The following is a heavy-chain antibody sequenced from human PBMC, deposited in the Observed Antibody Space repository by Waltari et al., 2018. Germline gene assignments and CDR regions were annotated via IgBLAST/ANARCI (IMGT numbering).Heavy chain of an antibody. Sequence: QDHLVQSGPEVKRPGASVKVSCKRSGYPLTEFSIHWVRQAPGRGLEWVGGVNPGNGKPIYAHSLQGRVTMTEDTSTDPAYLELRGLKSDDTAVFYCATGPGATPLFSYWGQGTLVTVSS. CDR1: GYPLTEFS. CDR2: VNPGNGKP. CDR3: ATGPGATPLFSY. J-gene: IGHJ4*02. D-gene: IGHD1-26*01. V-gene: IGHV1-24*01.